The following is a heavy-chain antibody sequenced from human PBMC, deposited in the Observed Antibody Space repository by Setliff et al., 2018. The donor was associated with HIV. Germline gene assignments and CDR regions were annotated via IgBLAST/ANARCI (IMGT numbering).Heavy chain of an antibody. J-gene: IGHJ5*02. V-gene: IGHV4-39*01. Sequence: PSETLSLTCVVSGDSISRSRYYWGWIRQPPGKGLEWIGSFYYSGSTSYNPSLKSRVTISGDTSKNQVSLRLSSVTAADTAVYYCASANWNYLGYWFDPWGQGTLVTVSS. CDR2: FYYSGST. CDR1: GDSISRSRYY. D-gene: IGHD1-7*01. CDR3: ASANWNYLGYWFDP.